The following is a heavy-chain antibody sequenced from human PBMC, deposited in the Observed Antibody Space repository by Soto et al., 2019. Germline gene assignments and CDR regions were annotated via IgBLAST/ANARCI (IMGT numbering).Heavy chain of an antibody. D-gene: IGHD4-17*01. Sequence: ASVKVSCKVSGYTVTDLSMHWVRQTPGKGLEWMGGFNPEDGEAIYAQKFQDRLTMTVDTSTDTVHMELGSLRSEDSAVYYCASITTETVETTGTVDYWGQGTLVTVSS. J-gene: IGHJ4*02. V-gene: IGHV1-24*01. CDR1: GYTVTDLS. CDR2: FNPEDGEA. CDR3: ASITTETVETTGTVDY.